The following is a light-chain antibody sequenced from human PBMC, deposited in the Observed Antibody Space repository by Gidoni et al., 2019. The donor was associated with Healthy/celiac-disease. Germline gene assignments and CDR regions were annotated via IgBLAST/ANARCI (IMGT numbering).Light chain of an antibody. V-gene: IGLV3-19*01. CDR2: GKN. CDR3: NSRDSSGNHQV. J-gene: IGLJ2*01. Sequence: SSELTQHPAVSVALGQTVRITCQGDSLRSYYATWYQQKPGQAPVLVIYGKNNRPSGIPHRFSGSSSGNTASLTITGAQAEDEADYYCNSRDSSGNHQVFGGGTKLTVL. CDR1: SLRSYY.